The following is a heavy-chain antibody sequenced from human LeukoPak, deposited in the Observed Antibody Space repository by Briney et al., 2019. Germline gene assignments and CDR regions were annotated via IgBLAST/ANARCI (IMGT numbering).Heavy chain of an antibody. CDR3: AREYSGSYFDY. CDR1: GLTFSTYW. D-gene: IGHD1-26*01. V-gene: IGHV3-7*01. CDR2: IKQDGSEK. J-gene: IGHJ4*02. Sequence: PGGSLRLSCAASGLTFSTYWMSWVRQAAGKGLEWVANIKQDGSEKYHVDSVKGRFTISRDNANNSLYLQMNSLRAEDTAVYYCAREYSGSYFDYWGQGILVTVSS.